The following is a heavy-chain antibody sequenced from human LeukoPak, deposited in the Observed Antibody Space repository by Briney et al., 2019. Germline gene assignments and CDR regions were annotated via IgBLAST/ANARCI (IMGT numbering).Heavy chain of an antibody. CDR1: GFTVSSNY. Sequence: PGGSLRLSCAASGFTVSSNYMSWVRQAPGKGLEWVSVIYSGGSTYYADSVKGRFTISRDNSKNTLYLQMNSLRAEDTAVYYCARDCSGGSCYGLDYSGQGTLVTVSS. J-gene: IGHJ4*02. V-gene: IGHV3-53*01. CDR2: IYSGGST. CDR3: ARDCSGGSCYGLDY. D-gene: IGHD2-15*01.